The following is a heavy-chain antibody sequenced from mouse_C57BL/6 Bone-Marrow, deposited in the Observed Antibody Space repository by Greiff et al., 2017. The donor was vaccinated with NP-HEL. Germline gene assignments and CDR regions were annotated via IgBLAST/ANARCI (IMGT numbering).Heavy chain of an antibody. D-gene: IGHD4-1*01. CDR3: ARYDWDGWYFDV. Sequence: QVQLQQSGPELVKPGASVKISCKASGYAFSSSWMNWVKQRPGKGLEWIGRIYPGDGDTNYNGKFKGKATLTADKSSSTAYMQLSSLTSEDSAVYFCARYDWDGWYFDVWGTGTTVTVSS. CDR2: IYPGDGDT. J-gene: IGHJ1*03. CDR1: GYAFSSSW. V-gene: IGHV1-82*01.